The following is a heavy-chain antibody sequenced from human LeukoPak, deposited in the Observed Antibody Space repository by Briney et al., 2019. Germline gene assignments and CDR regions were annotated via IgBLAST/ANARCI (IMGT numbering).Heavy chain of an antibody. CDR1: GYTFTSYY. Sequence: ASVKVSCKASGYTFTSYYMHWVRQAPGQGLEWMGIINPSGGSTSYAQKFQGRVTMTRDTSTNTVYMELSSLRSEDTAVYYCARMFGPDAGFDYWGQGTLVPVSS. V-gene: IGHV1-46*01. CDR2: INPSGGST. CDR3: ARMFGPDAGFDY. J-gene: IGHJ4*02. D-gene: IGHD3-16*01.